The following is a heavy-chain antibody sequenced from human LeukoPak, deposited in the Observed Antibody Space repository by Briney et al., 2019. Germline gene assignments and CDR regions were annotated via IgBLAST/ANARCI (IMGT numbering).Heavy chain of an antibody. V-gene: IGHV3-33*06. Sequence: GGSLRLSCAASGFTFSSYGMHWVRQTPGKGLEGVAVIWYDGSNKYYADSVKGRFTISRDNSKNTLYLQMNSLRAEDTAVYYCAKSTYSGSYYSSVSHWGQGTLVTVSS. CDR2: IWYDGSNK. CDR3: AKSTYSGSYYSSVSH. CDR1: GFTFSSYG. J-gene: IGHJ4*02. D-gene: IGHD1-26*01.